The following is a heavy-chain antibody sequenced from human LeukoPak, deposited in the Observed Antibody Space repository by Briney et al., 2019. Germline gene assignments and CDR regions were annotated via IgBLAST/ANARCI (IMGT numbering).Heavy chain of an antibody. Sequence: SETLSLTCTVSGGSISSYYWSWIRQPPGKGLEWIGYIYYSGSTNYNPSLKSRVTISVDTSKNQFSLKLSSVTAADTAVYYCARGRSADIVVVPAASPLDYWGQGTLVTVSS. V-gene: IGHV4-59*12. CDR3: ARGRSADIVVVPAASPLDY. J-gene: IGHJ4*02. D-gene: IGHD2-2*01. CDR1: GGSISSYY. CDR2: IYYSGST.